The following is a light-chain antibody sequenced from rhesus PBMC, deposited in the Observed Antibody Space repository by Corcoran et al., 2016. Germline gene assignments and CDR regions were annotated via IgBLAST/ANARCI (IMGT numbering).Light chain of an antibody. CDR2: KAS. V-gene: IGKV1-22*01. Sequence: DIQMTQSPSSLSASVGDTVTITCQASPGISSWLAWYQPKPGKAPKLQIYKASSLQSGGPSRFSGSGSGTDFTLTISSRQPEDFATYYCLQYSSSPLTFGGGTKVEIK. J-gene: IGKJ4*01. CDR3: LQYSSSPLT. CDR1: PGISSW.